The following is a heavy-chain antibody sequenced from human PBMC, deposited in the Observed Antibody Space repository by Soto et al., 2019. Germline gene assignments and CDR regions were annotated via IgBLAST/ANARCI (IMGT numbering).Heavy chain of an antibody. D-gene: IGHD3-10*01. V-gene: IGHV1-8*01. J-gene: IGHJ4*02. CDR1: GYTFTSYD. CDR2: MNPNSGNT. Sequence: QVQLVQSGAEVKKPGASVKVSCKASGYTFTSYDINWVRQATGQGLEWMGWMNPNSGNTGYAQKFQGRVTMTQNTSISTAYMELSSLRSEDTAVYYCARYRITMVRGEYYFDYWGQGTLVTVSS. CDR3: ARYRITMVRGEYYFDY.